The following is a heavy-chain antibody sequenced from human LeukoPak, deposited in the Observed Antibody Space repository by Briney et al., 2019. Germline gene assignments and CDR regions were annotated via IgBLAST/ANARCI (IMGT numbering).Heavy chain of an antibody. Sequence: GGSLRLSCAASGFTFSSYWMHWVRQAPGKGLVWVSRINSDGSSTSYADSVKGRFTISRDNAKNTLYLQMNSLRAEDTAVYYCAKESRDPQGTSFDYWGQGTLVTVSS. CDR2: INSDGSST. CDR1: GFTFSSYW. CDR3: AKESRDPQGTSFDY. V-gene: IGHV3-74*01. J-gene: IGHJ4*02.